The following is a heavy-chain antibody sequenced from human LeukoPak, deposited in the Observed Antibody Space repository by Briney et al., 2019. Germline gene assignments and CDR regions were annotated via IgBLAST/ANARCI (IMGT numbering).Heavy chain of an antibody. CDR3: ARAEWELPYFDY. CDR2: IYYSGST. J-gene: IGHJ4*02. Sequence: SETLSLTCTVSGGSISSYYWSWIRQPPGKGLEWIGYIYYSGSTNYNPSLKSRVTISVGTSKNQFSLKLSSVTAADTAVCYCARAEWELPYFDYWGQGTLVTVSS. CDR1: GGSISSYY. V-gene: IGHV4-59*01. D-gene: IGHD1-26*01.